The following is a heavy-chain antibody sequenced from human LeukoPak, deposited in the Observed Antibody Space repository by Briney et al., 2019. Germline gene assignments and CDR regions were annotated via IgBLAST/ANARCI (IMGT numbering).Heavy chain of an antibody. D-gene: IGHD1-7*01. V-gene: IGHV4-4*07. CDR1: GDSMSSYS. Sequence: SETLSLTCTVSGDSMSSYSWSWMRQPAGKGLEWIGRIFTSAATFCSPSLKSRVTMSVDTSKNHFSLKLSSVTAADTAVYYCARVHWNYDGLAWFDPWGQGTLVTVSS. J-gene: IGHJ5*02. CDR2: IFTSAAT. CDR3: ARVHWNYDGLAWFDP.